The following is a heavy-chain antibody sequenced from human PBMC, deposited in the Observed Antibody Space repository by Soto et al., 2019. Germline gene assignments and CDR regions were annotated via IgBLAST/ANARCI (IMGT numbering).Heavy chain of an antibody. J-gene: IGHJ6*02. CDR3: ALLGRSGSGMPYYSGMDV. CDR2: ISGSGGIT. Sequence: EVQLLESGGGLVQPGGSLRLSCAVSGLTFSYFAMSWVRQAPGKGLEWVSAISGSGGITYYADSVKGRFTISRDNSKNTLFLQMNSLRAEDTAVYYGALLGRSGSGMPYYSGMDVWGQGTTVTVSS. V-gene: IGHV3-23*01. D-gene: IGHD3-10*01. CDR1: GLTFSYFA.